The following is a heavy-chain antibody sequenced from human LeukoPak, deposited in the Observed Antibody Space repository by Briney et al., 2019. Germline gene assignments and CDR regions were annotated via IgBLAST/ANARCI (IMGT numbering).Heavy chain of an antibody. CDR1: GFIFSSYW. Sequence: GGSLRLSCAASGFIFSSYWIYWVRQAPGKGLVWVSRINGDGSSTSYADSVKGRFTISRDNAKNTLYLQMNSPRAEDSAVYYCARESLLWFGEAPNRYMDVWGKGTTVTVSS. V-gene: IGHV3-74*01. J-gene: IGHJ6*03. D-gene: IGHD3-10*01. CDR3: ARESLLWFGEAPNRYMDV. CDR2: INGDGSST.